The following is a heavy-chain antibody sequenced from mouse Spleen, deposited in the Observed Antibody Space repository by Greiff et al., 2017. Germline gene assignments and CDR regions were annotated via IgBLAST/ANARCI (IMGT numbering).Heavy chain of an antibody. CDR1: GFNFSSYW. Sequence: EVMLVESGGGLVQPGGSMKLSCVASGFNFSSYWMSWVRQSPEKGLEWVAEISFQSDNFATHYAVSVKGKFTISRDDSKSRLYLQMNSLGTEDTGIYCCTSIPYGMDYWGQGTSVTVSS. J-gene: IGHJ4*01. CDR2: ISFQSDNFAT. CDR3: TSIPYGMDY. V-gene: IGHV6-6*02.